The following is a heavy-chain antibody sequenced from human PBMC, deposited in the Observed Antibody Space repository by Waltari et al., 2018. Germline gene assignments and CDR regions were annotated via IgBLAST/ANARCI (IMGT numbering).Heavy chain of an antibody. J-gene: IGHJ2*01. CDR3: ARGGVVVPAAMGFDL. D-gene: IGHD2-2*01. V-gene: IGHV1-18*04. CDR1: GYTFTSYG. Sequence: QVQLVQSGAEVKKPGASVKVSCKASGYTFTSYGISWVRQAPGQGLEWMGWNSAYNGNPNSAPKLQGRVTMTTDTSTSTAYMELRSLRSDDTAVYYCARGGVVVPAAMGFDLWGRGTLVTVSS. CDR2: NSAYNGNP.